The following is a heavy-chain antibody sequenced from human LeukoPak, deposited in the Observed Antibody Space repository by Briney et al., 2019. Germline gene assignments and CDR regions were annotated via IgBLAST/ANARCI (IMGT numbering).Heavy chain of an antibody. CDR1: GGSFTGYH. J-gene: IGHJ4*02. D-gene: IGHD1-14*01. CDR3: ARGPDFSKSGY. Sequence: PSETLSLTCVDYGGSFTGYHWNWIRQPPGKGLEWIGEIHPSGSTNYNPSLQSRVTMSLDTSRNQFSLNLRSVTAADSAVYYCARGPDFSKSGYWGQGTLVTVSS. V-gene: IGHV4-34*01. CDR2: IHPSGST.